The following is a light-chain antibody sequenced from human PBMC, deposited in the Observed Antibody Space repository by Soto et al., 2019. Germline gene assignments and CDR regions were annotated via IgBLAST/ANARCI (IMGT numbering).Light chain of an antibody. V-gene: IGLV2-14*01. Sequence: QSVLTQPASVSGSPGQSITISCTGTRSDVGGYNYVSWYQQHPGKAPKLMIYDVSNRPSGVSDRFSGSKSGNTASLPISGLQAEDEADYYCSSYTSSSTLVVFGGGTKLTVL. CDR2: DVS. CDR1: RSDVGGYNY. J-gene: IGLJ2*01. CDR3: SSYTSSSTLVV.